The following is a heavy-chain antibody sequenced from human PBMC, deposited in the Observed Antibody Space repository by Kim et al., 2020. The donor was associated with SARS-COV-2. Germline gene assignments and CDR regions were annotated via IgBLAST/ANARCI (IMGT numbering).Heavy chain of an antibody. V-gene: IGHV3-23*01. J-gene: IGHJ4*01. CDR2: MSNSGGST. Sequence: GGSLRLSCAASGFTFSNYAMSWVRQAPGKGLEWVSIMSNSGGSTDYADSVKGRFTISRDTSKNTLYLQMNSLRAEDTAVYYCAKDLVAYDSGTYSDYWG. D-gene: IGHD3-10*01. CDR3: AKDLVAYDSGTYSDY. CDR1: GFTFSNYA.